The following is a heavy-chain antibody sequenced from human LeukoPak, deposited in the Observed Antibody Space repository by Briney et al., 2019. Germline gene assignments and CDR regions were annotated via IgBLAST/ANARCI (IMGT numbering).Heavy chain of an antibody. J-gene: IGHJ4*02. V-gene: IGHV1-2*06. CDR2: INPNSGGT. D-gene: IGHD3-3*01. Sequence: ASVKVSCKASGYTFTGYYMHWVRQAPGQGLEWMGRINPNSGGTNCAQKFQGRVTMTRDTSISTAYMELSRLRSDDTAVYYCARGPPPRFTIFGVVIEDYWGQGTLVTVSS. CDR3: ARGPPPRFTIFGVVIEDY. CDR1: GYTFTGYY.